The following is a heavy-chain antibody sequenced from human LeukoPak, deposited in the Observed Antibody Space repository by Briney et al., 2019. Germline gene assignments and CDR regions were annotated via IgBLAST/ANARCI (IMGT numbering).Heavy chain of an antibody. D-gene: IGHD5-24*01. CDR2: IYSIGST. Sequence: GGSLRLSCAASGFTVRSNYMSWVRQARGKGLDWVSVIYSIGSTYYADSVKGRFTISRDNSKNTLYLQMNSLRAEDTSVYYYARDVGMATTYWGQGTLVTVSS. J-gene: IGHJ4*02. CDR3: ARDVGMATTY. V-gene: IGHV3-53*01. CDR1: GFTVRSNY.